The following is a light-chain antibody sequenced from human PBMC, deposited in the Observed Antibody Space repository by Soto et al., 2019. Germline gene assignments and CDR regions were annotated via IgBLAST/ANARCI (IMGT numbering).Light chain of an antibody. CDR2: WAS. V-gene: IGKV4-1*01. CDR3: QQYSTTPLT. CDR1: QSVLYSSNNKNY. J-gene: IGKJ4*01. Sequence: DIVMTQSPDSLAVSLGERATINCKSSQSVLYSSNNKNYLAWYQQKPGQPPALLIYWASTRESGVPDRFSGNGSGTDFTLTISSLQTEYVAVYYCQQYSTTPLTFGGGTKVEIK.